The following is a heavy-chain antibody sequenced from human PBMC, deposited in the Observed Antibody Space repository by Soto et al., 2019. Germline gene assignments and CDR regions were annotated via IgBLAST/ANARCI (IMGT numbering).Heavy chain of an antibody. J-gene: IGHJ4*02. V-gene: IGHV3-9*01. CDR1: GFSFDDYS. CDR3: AKDMGLQLRIHFDL. D-gene: IGHD1-1*01. CDR2: ITWNSAST. Sequence: EVQLVESGGGLVQPGGSLRLSCAASGFSFDDYSMHWVRKAPGKGLEWVSGITWNSASTVYADSVKGRFTISRDNAKNALYLQMNGLRAEDTALYYCAKDMGLQLRIHFDLWGQGTLVTVSS.